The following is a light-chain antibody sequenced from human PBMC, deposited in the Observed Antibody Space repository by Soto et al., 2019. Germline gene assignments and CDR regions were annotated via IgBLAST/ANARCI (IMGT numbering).Light chain of an antibody. CDR3: QQRDIWPWT. Sequence: GLKQSPATVSLSPGERATLSCWASQSVNRYLVWYQQKPGQAPRLLMYDASKRATGIPARFSGSGSGTDFTLTISSLEPEDFAVYYCQQRDIWPWTFGQGTKVDIK. CDR2: DAS. V-gene: IGKV3-11*01. CDR1: QSVNRY. J-gene: IGKJ1*01.